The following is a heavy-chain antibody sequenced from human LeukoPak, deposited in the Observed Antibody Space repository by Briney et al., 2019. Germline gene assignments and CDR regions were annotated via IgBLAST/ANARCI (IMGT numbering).Heavy chain of an antibody. J-gene: IGHJ1*01. CDR1: GGSISSGGYY. CDR2: IYSSGST. Sequence: TLSLTCTVSGGSISSGGYYWSWIRQPAGKGLEWIGRIYSSGSTDYNPSLKSRVTMSVDTSKNQFSLNLRSVTAADTAVYYCAGEILYDSLPGHYKTEYFQQWGQGSLVSVSS. V-gene: IGHV4-61*02. CDR3: AGEILYDSLPGHYKTEYFQQ. D-gene: IGHD3-9*01.